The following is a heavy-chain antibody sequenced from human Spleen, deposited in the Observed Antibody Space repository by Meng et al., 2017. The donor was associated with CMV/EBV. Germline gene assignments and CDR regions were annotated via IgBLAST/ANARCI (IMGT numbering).Heavy chain of an antibody. CDR3: ARGPGKGQFDY. CDR2: INPNSGGT. D-gene: IGHD6-19*01. J-gene: IGHJ4*02. Sequence: SCNASGYTFTGYYMHWVRQAPGQGLEWMGWINPNSGGTKYAQKFQGRVTMTRDTSISTAYMELSRLRSDDTAVYYCARGPGKGQFDYWGQGTLVTVSS. CDR1: GYTFTGYY. V-gene: IGHV1-2*02.